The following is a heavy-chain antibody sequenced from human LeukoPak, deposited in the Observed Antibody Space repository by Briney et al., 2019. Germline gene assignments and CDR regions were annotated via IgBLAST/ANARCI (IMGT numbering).Heavy chain of an antibody. CDR1: GFTVSSTY. Sequence: GGSLRLSCAAFGFTVSSTYMTWVRQAPGNGLEWVSVIYSSGATSYADSVKGRFTISRDNSENTLHLQMNSLRVEDTAVYYCARGASLWTNFEYWGQGTLVTVAS. CDR3: ARGASLWTNFEY. J-gene: IGHJ4*02. V-gene: IGHV3-53*01. CDR2: IYSSGAT. D-gene: IGHD3/OR15-3a*01.